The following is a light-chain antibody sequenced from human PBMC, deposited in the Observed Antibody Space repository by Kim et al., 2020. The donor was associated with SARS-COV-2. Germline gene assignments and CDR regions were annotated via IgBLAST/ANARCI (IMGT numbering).Light chain of an antibody. CDR2: QDS. CDR1: KLGDKY. CDR3: QAWDSSPGV. Sequence: SVSPGQTASITCSGDKLGDKYACWYQQKPGQSPVVVIYQDSKRPSGIPERFSGSNSGNTATLTISGTQAMDEADYYCQAWDSSPGVFGGGTQLTVL. J-gene: IGLJ2*01. V-gene: IGLV3-1*01.